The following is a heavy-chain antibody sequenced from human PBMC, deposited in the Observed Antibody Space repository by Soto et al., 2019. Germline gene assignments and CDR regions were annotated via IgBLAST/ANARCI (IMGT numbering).Heavy chain of an antibody. D-gene: IGHD6-13*01. CDR1: GFTFSDYS. V-gene: IGHV3-21*01. CDR2: ISRTSSYI. Sequence: GGSLRLSCAASGFTFSDYSMNWVRQAPGKGLEWVSSISRTSSYISYADSVKGRFTISRDNAKNSLFLQMNSLRADDTAEYYCTRGGSSWPFDYWGQGTLVTVSS. CDR3: TRGGSSWPFDY. J-gene: IGHJ4*02.